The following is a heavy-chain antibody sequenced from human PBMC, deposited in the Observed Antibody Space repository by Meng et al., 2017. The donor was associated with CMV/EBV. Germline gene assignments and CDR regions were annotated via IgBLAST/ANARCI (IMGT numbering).Heavy chain of an antibody. CDR1: GFTFSSYS. Sequence: GGSLRLSCAAYGFTFSSYSMNWVRQAPGKGLEWVSSISSSSSYIYYADSVKGRFTISRDNAKNSLYLQMNSLRAEDTAVYYCARDQDIVVVPAAINFYYYYGMDVWGQGTTVTVSS. CDR2: ISSSSSYI. J-gene: IGHJ6*02. V-gene: IGHV3-21*01. D-gene: IGHD2-2*01. CDR3: ARDQDIVVVPAAINFYYYYGMDV.